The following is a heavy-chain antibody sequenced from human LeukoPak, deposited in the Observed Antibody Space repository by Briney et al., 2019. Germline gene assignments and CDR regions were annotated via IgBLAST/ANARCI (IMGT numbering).Heavy chain of an antibody. Sequence: PGGSLRLSCAASGFTFSSSVMHWVRQAPGKGLEWVAVIWFDGSIKFYGDSVKGRFTVSRDNSKNTLYLQMNSLGAEDTAVYYCAKAGYDFRTGYYRGFLDYWGQETLVTVSS. V-gene: IGHV3-33*06. D-gene: IGHD3-3*01. CDR2: IWFDGSIK. CDR3: AKAGYDFRTGYYRGFLDY. CDR1: GFTFSSSV. J-gene: IGHJ4*02.